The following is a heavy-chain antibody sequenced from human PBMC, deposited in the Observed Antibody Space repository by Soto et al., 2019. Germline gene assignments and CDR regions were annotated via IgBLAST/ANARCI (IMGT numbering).Heavy chain of an antibody. CDR1: GDSLTRYW. CDR3: ARRGFGELLYGMDV. CDR2: IYPGDSDT. Sequence: GESLKTSFKGCGDSLTRYWSGWVRQMAGKGLEWMGIIYPGDSDTRYSPSFQGQVTISADKSISTAYLQWSSLKASDTAMYYCARRGFGELLYGMDVWGQGTTVTVSS. J-gene: IGHJ6*02. V-gene: IGHV5-51*01. D-gene: IGHD3-10*01.